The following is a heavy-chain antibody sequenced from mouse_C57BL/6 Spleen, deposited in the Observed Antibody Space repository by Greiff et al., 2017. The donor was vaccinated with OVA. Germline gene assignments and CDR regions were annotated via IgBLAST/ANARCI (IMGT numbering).Heavy chain of an antibody. CDR3: TREGGGSSYAMDY. J-gene: IGHJ4*01. CDR1: GYTFTDYE. CDR2: IDPETGGT. D-gene: IGHD1-1*01. Sequence: VQLQQSGAELVRPGASVTLSCKASGYTFTDYEMHWVKQTPVHGLEWIGAIDPETGGTAYNQKFKGKAILTADKSSSTAYMELRSLTSEDSAVYYCTREGGGSSYAMDYWGQGTSVTVSS. V-gene: IGHV1-15*01.